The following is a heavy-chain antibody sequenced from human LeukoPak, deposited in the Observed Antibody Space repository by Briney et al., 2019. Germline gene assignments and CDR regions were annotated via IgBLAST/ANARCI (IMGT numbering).Heavy chain of an antibody. CDR3: ARVFLLGSYFSYYYMDV. V-gene: IGHV3-11*01. Sequence: TGGSLRLSCAASGFTFSDYYMSWIRQAPGKGLEWVSYISSSGSTIYYADSVKGRFTISRDNAKNSLYLQMNSLRAEDTAVYYCARVFLLGSYFSYYYMDVWGKGTTVTISS. CDR1: GFTFSDYY. CDR2: ISSSGSTI. D-gene: IGHD1-26*01. J-gene: IGHJ6*03.